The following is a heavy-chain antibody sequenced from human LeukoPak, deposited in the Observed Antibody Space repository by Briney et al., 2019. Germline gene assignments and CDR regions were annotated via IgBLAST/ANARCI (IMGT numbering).Heavy chain of an antibody. Sequence: GGSLRLSCAASGFTFSSYWMSWVRQAPGKGLEWVSVIYSGGSTYYADSVKGRFTISRDNSKNTLYLQMNSLRAEDTAVYYCARVAAMGDLNDWGQGTLVTVSS. CDR1: GFTFSSYW. CDR3: ARVAAMGDLND. D-gene: IGHD2-2*01. J-gene: IGHJ4*02. V-gene: IGHV3-53*01. CDR2: IYSGGST.